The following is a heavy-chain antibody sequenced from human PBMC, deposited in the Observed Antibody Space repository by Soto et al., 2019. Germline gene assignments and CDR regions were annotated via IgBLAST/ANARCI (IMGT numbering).Heavy chain of an antibody. CDR3: AHCNVAGSYQNYFQF. D-gene: IGHD1-26*01. CDR1: GFTVTTTGVG. CDR2: ISWDDDK. J-gene: IGHJ4*02. Sequence: QITLKESGPTLVKPTQTLTLTCTLSGFTVTTTGVGVGWIRQPPGKALEWLALISWDDDKRYRPSLNSRLTITKDTSKNQVVLTMTNVDPVDTATYYCAHCNVAGSYQNYFQFWGQGALVTVSS. V-gene: IGHV2-5*02.